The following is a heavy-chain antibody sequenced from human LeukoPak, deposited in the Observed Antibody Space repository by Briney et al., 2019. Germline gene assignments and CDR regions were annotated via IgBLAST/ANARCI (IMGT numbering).Heavy chain of an antibody. CDR3: AKVGSEGIVILPTARGPQD. J-gene: IGHJ4*02. D-gene: IGHD3-3*01. V-gene: IGHV3-30*02. CDR2: IRNDGSNK. Sequence: PGGSLRLSCAASGFIFNSYGMHWVRQAPGKGLEWVAFIRNDGSNKYYADSVKGRFTISRDNSKNTLYLQMNSLRAEDTAVCYCAKVGSEGIVILPTARGPQDWGQGTPVTVSS. CDR1: GFIFNSYG.